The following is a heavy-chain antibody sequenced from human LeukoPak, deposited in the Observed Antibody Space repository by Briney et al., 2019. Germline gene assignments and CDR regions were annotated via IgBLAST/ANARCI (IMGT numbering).Heavy chain of an antibody. D-gene: IGHD6-13*01. CDR2: ISYGENNK. J-gene: IGHJ4*02. Sequence: PGGSLRLSCAASGFTFSAYPMHWVRQAPGKGLEWVALISYGENNKYYADSVKGRFTISRDNSKNTLYLQMTSLRAEDTAVYYCAGFVHGYSSSWYRNYWGQGTLVTVSS. V-gene: IGHV3-30-3*01. CDR3: AGFVHGYSSSWYRNY. CDR1: GFTFSAYP.